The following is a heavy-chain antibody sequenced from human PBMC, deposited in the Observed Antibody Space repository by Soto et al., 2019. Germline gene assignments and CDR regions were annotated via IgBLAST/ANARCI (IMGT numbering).Heavy chain of an antibody. D-gene: IGHD3-22*01. CDR2: IDAGNGNT. Sequence: GASVKVSCKTSGYIFTNYPIYWVRQAPGQRLEWMGWIDAGNGNTEYSQKFQGRVTITRDTSASTAYMELSSLRFEDTAVFYCAVVITTFSFDYWGQGTLVTVSS. V-gene: IGHV1-3*01. CDR3: AVVITTFSFDY. J-gene: IGHJ4*02. CDR1: GYIFTNYP.